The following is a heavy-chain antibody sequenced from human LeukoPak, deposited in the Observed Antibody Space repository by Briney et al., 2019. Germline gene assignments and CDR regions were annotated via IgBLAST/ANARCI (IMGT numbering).Heavy chain of an antibody. CDR2: VYSPVRS. CDR3: ARYASGSYYWFDP. CDR1: SGSISGDYF. J-gene: IGHJ5*02. Sequence: SETLSLTCTVSSGSISGDYFWAWIRPAPGKGLVWVGSVYSPVRSHYNPSLKSRVTISVDTSKSQFSLKLSSVTTADTALYYCARYASGSYYWFDPWGQGTLVTVSS. D-gene: IGHD3-10*01. V-gene: IGHV4-39*01.